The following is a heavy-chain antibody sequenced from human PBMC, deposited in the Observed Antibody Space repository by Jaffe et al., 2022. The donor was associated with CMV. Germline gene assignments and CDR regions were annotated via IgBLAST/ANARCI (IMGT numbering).Heavy chain of an antibody. CDR2: ISSSSSYI. CDR3: ARDGGEYGSGSYNYYYYYMDV. D-gene: IGHD3-10*01. CDR1: GFTFSSYS. V-gene: IGHV3-21*01. Sequence: EVQLVESGGGLVKPGGSLRLSCAASGFTFSSYSMNWVRQAPGKGLEWVSSISSSSSYIYYADSVKGRFTISRDNAKNSLYLQMNSLRAEDTAVYYCARDGGEYGSGSYNYYYYYMDVWGKGTTVTVSS. J-gene: IGHJ6*03.